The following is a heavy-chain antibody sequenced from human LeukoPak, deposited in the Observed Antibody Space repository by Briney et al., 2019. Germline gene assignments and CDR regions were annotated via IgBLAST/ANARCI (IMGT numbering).Heavy chain of an antibody. D-gene: IGHD3-22*01. V-gene: IGHV4-34*01. Sequence: SETLSLTCAVCGGSFSGYYWSWIRQPPGKGLEWIGEINHSGSTNYNPSLKSRVTISVDTSKNQFSLKLSSVTAADTAVYYCARGYDSSGYHPYSFDYWGQGTLVTVSS. J-gene: IGHJ4*02. CDR1: GGSFSGYY. CDR2: INHSGST. CDR3: ARGYDSSGYHPYSFDY.